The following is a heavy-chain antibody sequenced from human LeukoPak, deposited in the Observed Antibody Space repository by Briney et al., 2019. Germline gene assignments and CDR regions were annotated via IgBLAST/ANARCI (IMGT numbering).Heavy chain of an antibody. V-gene: IGHV4-4*02. CDR1: GGSITSTNY. J-gene: IGHJ4*02. CDR3: AREGGPYRPIDY. Sequence: SETLSLTCGVSGGSITSTNYWTWVRQPPGKGLEWIGEVNLQGSTNYNPSLMGRVAISVDMSENHISLQLTSVTAADTAVYYCAREGGPYRPIDYSGQGTLVTVSS. CDR2: VNLQGST.